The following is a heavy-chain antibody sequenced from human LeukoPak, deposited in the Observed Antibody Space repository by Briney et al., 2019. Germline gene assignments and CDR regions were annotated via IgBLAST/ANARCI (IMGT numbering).Heavy chain of an antibody. CDR1: GFTFSSYA. CDR3: AGRYYDYVNPAEY. V-gene: IGHV3-23*01. Sequence: GGSLRLSCAASGFTFSSYAMSWVRQAPGKGREWVSAISGSGGSTYYADSVKGRFTISRDNSKNTLYLQMNSLRAEDTAVYYCAGRYYDYVNPAEYWGQGTLVTVSS. J-gene: IGHJ4*02. D-gene: IGHD3-16*01. CDR2: ISGSGGST.